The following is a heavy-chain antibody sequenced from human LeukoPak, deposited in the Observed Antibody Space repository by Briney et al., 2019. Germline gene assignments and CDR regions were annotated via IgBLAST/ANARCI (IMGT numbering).Heavy chain of an antibody. CDR1: RASVRSSSYY. Sequence: SETLSLTCTVSRASVRSSSYYWGWIRQSPGKGLEWIASIHCSGSTYYNPSHKSRLTISVDSTKNQFSLNVSSVTAADTAVYYCARQEVTLVRGVGGPYLDVWGKGTTVTVSS. D-gene: IGHD3-10*01. CDR2: IHCSGST. J-gene: IGHJ6*03. CDR3: ARQEVTLVRGVGGPYLDV. V-gene: IGHV4-39*01.